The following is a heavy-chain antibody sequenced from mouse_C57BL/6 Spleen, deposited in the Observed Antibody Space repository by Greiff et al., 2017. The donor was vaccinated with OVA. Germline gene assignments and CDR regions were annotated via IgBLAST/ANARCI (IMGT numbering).Heavy chain of an antibody. CDR1: GYSFTGYY. Sequence: VQLKESGPELVKPGASVKISCKASGYSFTGYYMNWVKQSPEKSLEWIGEINPSTGGTTYNQKFKAKATLTVDKSSSTAYMQLKSLTSEDSAVYYCARRPGRLRSAYWGQGTLVTVSA. V-gene: IGHV1-42*01. CDR3: ARRPGRLRSAY. D-gene: IGHD1-1*01. J-gene: IGHJ3*01. CDR2: INPSTGGT.